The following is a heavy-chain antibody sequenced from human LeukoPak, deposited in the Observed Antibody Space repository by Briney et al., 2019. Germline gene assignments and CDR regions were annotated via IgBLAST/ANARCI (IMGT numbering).Heavy chain of an antibody. V-gene: IGHV1-69*13. CDR2: IIPIFGTA. Sequence: EASVNVSCKASGGTFSSYAISWVRQAPGQGLEWMGGIIPIFGTAHYAQKFQGRVTITADESTSTAYMELSSLRSEDTAVYYCARAGGEYYYDSSGYLDYWGQGTLVTVSS. CDR3: ARAGGEYYYDSSGYLDY. J-gene: IGHJ4*02. CDR1: GGTFSSYA. D-gene: IGHD3-22*01.